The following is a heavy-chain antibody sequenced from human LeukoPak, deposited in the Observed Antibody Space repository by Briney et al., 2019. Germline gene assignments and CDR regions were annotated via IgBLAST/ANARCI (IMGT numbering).Heavy chain of an antibody. D-gene: IGHD6-13*01. CDR3: ARVAAAGIFYYFDY. Sequence: ASVKVSCKASGYTFTGYYMHWVRQAPGQGLEWMGWINPNSGGTNYAQKFQGRVTMTRDTSISTAYMELSRLRSDDTAVYYCARVAAAGIFYYFDYWGQGTLVTVSS. V-gene: IGHV1-2*02. CDR2: INPNSGGT. J-gene: IGHJ4*02. CDR1: GYTFTGYY.